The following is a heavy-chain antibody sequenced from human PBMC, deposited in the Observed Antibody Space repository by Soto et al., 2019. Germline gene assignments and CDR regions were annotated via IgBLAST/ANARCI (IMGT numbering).Heavy chain of an antibody. CDR3: ARATYYGSGSYPWFDP. J-gene: IGHJ5*02. CDR1: GFTFSSYA. V-gene: IGHV3-30-3*01. D-gene: IGHD3-10*01. Sequence: QVQLVESGGGVVQPGRSLRLSCAASGFTFSSYAMHWVRQAPGKGLEWVAVISYDGSNKYYADSVKGRFTISRDNSKNTLYLQMNCLRAEDTAVYYCARATYYGSGSYPWFDPWGQGTLVTVSS. CDR2: ISYDGSNK.